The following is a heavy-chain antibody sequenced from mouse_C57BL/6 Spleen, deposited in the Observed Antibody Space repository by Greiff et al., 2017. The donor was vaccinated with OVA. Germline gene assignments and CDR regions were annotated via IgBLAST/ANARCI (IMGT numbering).Heavy chain of an antibody. D-gene: IGHD3-1*01. Sequence: VQLQQSGAELVRPGASVKLSCTASGFNIKDDYMHWVKQRPEQGLEWIGWIDPENGDTEYASKFQGKATIPADTSSNPAYLQHSSLTSEDTAVYYCTTRNVGLAMDYWGQGASVTVSS. CDR1: GFNIKDDY. CDR3: TTRNVGLAMDY. CDR2: IDPENGDT. J-gene: IGHJ4*01. V-gene: IGHV14-4*01.